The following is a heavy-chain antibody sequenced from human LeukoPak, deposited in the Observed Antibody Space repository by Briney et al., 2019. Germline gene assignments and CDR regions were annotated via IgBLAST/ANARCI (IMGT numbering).Heavy chain of an antibody. CDR1: EFTFSSYW. CDR3: AREIVVVPVAINYYYYMDV. D-gene: IGHD2-2*02. CDR2: INQDGSEK. V-gene: IGHV3-7*01. J-gene: IGHJ6*03. Sequence: PGGSLRLSCAASEFTFSSYWMSWVRQAPGKGLEWVANINQDGSEKYYVDSVKGRFTISRDNAKNSLSLQMNGLRAEDTAVYYCAREIVVVPVAINYYYYMDVWGKGTTVTISS.